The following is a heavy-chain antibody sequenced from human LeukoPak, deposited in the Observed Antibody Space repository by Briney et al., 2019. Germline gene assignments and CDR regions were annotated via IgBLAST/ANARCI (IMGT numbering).Heavy chain of an antibody. J-gene: IGHJ4*02. CDR1: GFAFSSYS. CDR2: ISSSSSYI. Sequence: GGSLRLSCAASGFAFSSYSMNWVRQAPGKGLEWVSSISSSSSYIYYADSVKGRFTISRDNAKKSLYLQMNSLRVEDTALYYCARSVGSGSYVDYWGQGTLVTVSS. CDR3: ARSVGSGSYVDY. D-gene: IGHD1-26*01. V-gene: IGHV3-21*04.